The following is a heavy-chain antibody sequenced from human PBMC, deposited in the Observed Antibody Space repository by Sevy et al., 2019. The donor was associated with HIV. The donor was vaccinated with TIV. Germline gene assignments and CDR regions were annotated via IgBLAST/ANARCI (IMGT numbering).Heavy chain of an antibody. D-gene: IGHD1-26*01. V-gene: IGHV3-30*18. CDR3: ANPYSGSYSHSYLYALDV. J-gene: IGHJ6*02. CDR2: ISHDGINE. CDR1: GFSFSYYG. Sequence: GGSLRLSCIGSGFSFSYYGIHWVRQAPGKGLDWVALISHDGINEYYADSVKGRFTISRDNSKNTVYLEMNSLRNEDTAIYFCANPYSGSYSHSYLYALDVWGQGTTVTVSS.